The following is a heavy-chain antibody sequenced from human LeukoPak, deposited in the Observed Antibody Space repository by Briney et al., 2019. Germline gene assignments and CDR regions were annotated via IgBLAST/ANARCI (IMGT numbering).Heavy chain of an antibody. CDR2: ISSSDSTI. D-gene: IGHD2-2*02. V-gene: IGHV3-11*04. J-gene: IGHJ4*02. CDR3: ARDRWGYCSSTSCYTFDY. CDR1: GFTFSDYY. Sequence: PGGSLRLSCAASGFTFSDYYMSWIRQAPGKGLEWVSYISSSDSTIYYADSVKGRFTISRDNAKNSLYLQMNSLRAEDTAVYYCARDRWGYCSSTSCYTFDYWGQGTLVTVSS.